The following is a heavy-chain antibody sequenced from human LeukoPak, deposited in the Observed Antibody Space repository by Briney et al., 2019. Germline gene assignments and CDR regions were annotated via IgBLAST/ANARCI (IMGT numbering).Heavy chain of an antibody. J-gene: IGHJ4*02. CDR2: INLDTSVT. D-gene: IGHD1-26*01. V-gene: IGHV3-74*01. Sequence: PGGSLRLSCTASRFAFSKSWMHWARQAPGKGLVWVSRINLDTSVTTYADSVKGRFTISRDNAKNTLYLQMSSLRGDDTAVYYCARADVSGRYFDFDYRGQGTLVTVSS. CDR1: RFAFSKSW. CDR3: ARADVSGRYFDFDY.